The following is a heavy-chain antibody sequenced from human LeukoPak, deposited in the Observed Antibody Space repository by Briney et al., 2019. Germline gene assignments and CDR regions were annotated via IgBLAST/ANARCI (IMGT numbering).Heavy chain of an antibody. CDR3: ARASDSGWSYFDY. Sequence: GRSLRLSCAASGFTFSSYGMHWVRQAPGKGLEWVAVIWYDGSNKYYADSVKGRFTISRDNSKNTVYLQMNSLRAEDTAVYYCARASDSGWSYFDYWGQGTLVTASS. D-gene: IGHD6-19*01. V-gene: IGHV3-33*01. J-gene: IGHJ4*02. CDR2: IWYDGSNK. CDR1: GFTFSSYG.